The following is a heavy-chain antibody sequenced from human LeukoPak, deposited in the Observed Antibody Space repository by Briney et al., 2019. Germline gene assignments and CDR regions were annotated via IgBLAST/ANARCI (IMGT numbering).Heavy chain of an antibody. Sequence: GGSLRLSCAASGFSFSDYAMVWVRQSRRKGLEWVSGISRGGHDAKFYEASVKGRFTVSRDNYKNTPYLQMNFLRVEDTALYYCAKDGLSYDTSTHIYHVDHWGQGTLVTVSS. V-gene: IGHV3-23*01. CDR2: ISRGGHDAK. CDR1: GFSFSDYA. CDR3: AKDGLSYDTSTHIYHVDH. J-gene: IGHJ1*01. D-gene: IGHD3-22*01.